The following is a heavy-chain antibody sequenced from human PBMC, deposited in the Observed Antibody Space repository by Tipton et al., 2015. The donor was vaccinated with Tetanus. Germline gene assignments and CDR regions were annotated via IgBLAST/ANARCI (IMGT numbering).Heavy chain of an antibody. J-gene: IGHJ4*02. Sequence: LRLSCTVSGGSISSSSYYWGWIRQPPGKGLEWIGNIFYIGSAYYNPSLRSRVTISVDTSKNQFSLKLSSVTAADTALYYCVRRVTRPSAPSRYFDYWGQGTLVTVSS. D-gene: IGHD4-17*01. CDR1: GGSISSSSYY. CDR3: VRRVTRPSAPSRYFDY. V-gene: IGHV4-39*01. CDR2: IFYIGSA.